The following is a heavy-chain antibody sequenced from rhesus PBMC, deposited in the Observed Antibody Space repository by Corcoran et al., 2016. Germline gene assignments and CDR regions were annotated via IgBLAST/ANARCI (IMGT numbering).Heavy chain of an antibody. CDR1: GFTFSSYW. CDR2: INSGGGRT. V-gene: IGHV3S25*01. CDR3: AKDRGIAEYYCDY. D-gene: IGHD1-1-1*01. J-gene: IGHJ4*01. Sequence: EVQLVESGGGLAKPGGSLSLSCAASGFTFSSYWMTWFRQAPGKGLEWVSAINSGGGRTDYADYVKGRFTISRDNSKNTLSLQMNSLRAEDTAVDYCAKDRGIAEYYCDYGGQGVLVTVSS.